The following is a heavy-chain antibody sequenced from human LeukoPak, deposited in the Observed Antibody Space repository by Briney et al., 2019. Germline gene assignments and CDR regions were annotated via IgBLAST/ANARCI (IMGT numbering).Heavy chain of an antibody. J-gene: IGHJ4*02. Sequence: GGSLRLSCAASGFTFDDYAMHWVRQAPGKGLEWVSLISGDGGSTYYADSVKGRFTISRDNSKNSLYLQMNSLRTEDTALYYSAKGGPEELFVYWGQGTLVTVSS. D-gene: IGHD3-10*01. CDR2: ISGDGGST. CDR3: AKGGPEELFVY. CDR1: GFTFDDYA. V-gene: IGHV3-43*02.